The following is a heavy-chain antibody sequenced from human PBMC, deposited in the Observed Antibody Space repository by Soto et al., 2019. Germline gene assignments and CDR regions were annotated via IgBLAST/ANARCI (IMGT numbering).Heavy chain of an antibody. V-gene: IGHV4-39*01. CDR1: GTSITSNNYY. J-gene: IGHJ4*01. CDR2: MYYSVNT. Sequence: SETLSLTCTVSGTSITSNNYYWGWIRQPPGKGLEWIASMYYSVNTYYNPSLKSRVTISIDTSKNQLSLKLSSVTAADTAVYYCARGYYYPREYYFDYWGQGA. CDR3: ARGYYYPREYYFDY. D-gene: IGHD3-22*01.